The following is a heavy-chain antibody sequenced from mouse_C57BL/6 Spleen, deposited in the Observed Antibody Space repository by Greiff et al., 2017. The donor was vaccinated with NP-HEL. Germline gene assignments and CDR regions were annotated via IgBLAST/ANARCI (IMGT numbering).Heavy chain of an antibody. J-gene: IGHJ2*01. Sequence: QVQLKQSGAELVRPGASVTLSCKASGYTFTDYEMHWVKQTPVHGLEWIGAIDPETGGTAYNQKFKGKAILTADKSSSTAYMGLRSLTSEDSAVYYCTRGGGRDYWGKGTTLTVSS. V-gene: IGHV1-15*01. D-gene: IGHD3-3*01. CDR2: IDPETGGT. CDR3: TRGGGRDY. CDR1: GYTFTDYE.